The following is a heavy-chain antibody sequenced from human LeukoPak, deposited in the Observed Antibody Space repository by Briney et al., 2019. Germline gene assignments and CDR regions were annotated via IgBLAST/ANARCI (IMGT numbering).Heavy chain of an antibody. CDR2: INPNSGGT. V-gene: IGHV1-2*02. CDR3: ARGDCTSTSCYIFDH. D-gene: IGHD2-2*02. J-gene: IGHJ4*02. Sequence: GASVTVSFKASGYTFTDYYIHWVRQAPGQGLEWMGWINPNSGGTYFAQNFQGRVTLTRDASIRTAYMDLSRLRSDDTAVYYCARGDCTSTSCYIFDHWGQGTLVTVSS. CDR1: GYTFTDYY.